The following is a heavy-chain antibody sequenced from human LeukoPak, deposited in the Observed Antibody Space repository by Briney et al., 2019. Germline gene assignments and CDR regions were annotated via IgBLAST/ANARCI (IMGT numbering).Heavy chain of an antibody. CDR3: AKREYNFWSGYFF. V-gene: IGHV3-21*04. Sequence: GGSLRLSCAASGFSFSSYSMNWVRQAPGKGLEWVSSISGVSSYIYYADSVKGRFTISRDNAKNSLYLQMNSLRAEDTAVYYCAKREYNFWSGYFFWGQGTLVTVSS. J-gene: IGHJ4*02. D-gene: IGHD3-3*01. CDR1: GFSFSSYS. CDR2: ISGVSSYI.